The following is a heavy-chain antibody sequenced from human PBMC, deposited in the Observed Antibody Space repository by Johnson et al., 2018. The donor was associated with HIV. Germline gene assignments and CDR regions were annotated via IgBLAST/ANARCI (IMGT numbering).Heavy chain of an antibody. CDR3: ARDKGIAARPDAFDI. J-gene: IGHJ3*02. D-gene: IGHD6-6*01. V-gene: IGHV3-30*04. CDR2: ISYDGSNK. Sequence: QMQLVESGGGVVQTGRSLRLSCAASGFTFSSYAMHWVRQAPGKGLEWVAVISYDGSNKYYADSVKGRFTISRDNSKNTLYLQMNSLRAEDTAVYYCARDKGIAARPDAFDIWGQGTMVTVSS. CDR1: GFTFSSYA.